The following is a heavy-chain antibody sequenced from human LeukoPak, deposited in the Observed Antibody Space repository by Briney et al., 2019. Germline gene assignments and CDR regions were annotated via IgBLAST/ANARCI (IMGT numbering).Heavy chain of an antibody. Sequence: SETPSLTCTVSGASISSSYWSWVRQPPGKRLEWIGFIYYSGSTNSNPSLKSRVTISADTSKNQFSLKLSSVTAADTAVYYCVRGNYDNRGYSNAFDIWGQGAMVTVSS. CDR1: GASISSSY. V-gene: IGHV4-59*01. CDR2: IYYSGST. CDR3: VRGNYDNRGYSNAFDI. D-gene: IGHD3-22*01. J-gene: IGHJ3*02.